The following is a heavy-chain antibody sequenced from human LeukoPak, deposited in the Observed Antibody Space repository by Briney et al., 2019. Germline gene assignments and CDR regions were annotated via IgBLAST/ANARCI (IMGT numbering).Heavy chain of an antibody. CDR3: ARVQGWDDAFDI. J-gene: IGHJ3*02. V-gene: IGHV1-8*02. Sequence: ASVKVSCKASGYTFTSYDINWVRQATGQGLEWMGWMNPNSGNTGYAQKFQGRVTMTRDTSISTAYMELSRLRSDDTAVYYCARVQGWDDAFDIWGQGTMVTVSS. CDR1: GYTFTSYD. D-gene: IGHD6-19*01. CDR2: MNPNSGNT.